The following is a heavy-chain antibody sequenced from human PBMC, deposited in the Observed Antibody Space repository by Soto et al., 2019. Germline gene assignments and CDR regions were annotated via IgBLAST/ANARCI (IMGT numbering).Heavy chain of an antibody. Sequence: SETLSLTCTVSGDSISSGDYYWSWIRQPPGKGLEWIGGINHSGNTNYNPSLKSRVTISVDTSKNQFSLKLSSVTAADTAAYYCARVSGIYYYGMDVWGQGTTVTVSS. J-gene: IGHJ6*02. CDR2: INHSGNT. V-gene: IGHV4-39*07. CDR1: GDSISSGDYY. D-gene: IGHD3-10*01. CDR3: ARVSGIYYYGMDV.